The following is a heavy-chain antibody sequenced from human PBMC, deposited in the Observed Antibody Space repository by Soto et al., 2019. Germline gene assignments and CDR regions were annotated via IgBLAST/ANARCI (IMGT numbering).Heavy chain of an antibody. V-gene: IGHV5-10-1*01. Sequence: EVQLVQSGAEVKKPGESLRISCKGSGYSFTSYRISWVRQMPGKGLEWMGRIDPSDSYTNYSPSFQGHVTISADKSIXTXXLPWSSLKASDTAMYYCASHGTSGWTPYYSDGMDVWGQGTTVTVSS. CDR2: IDPSDSYT. CDR1: GYSFTSYR. D-gene: IGHD6-19*01. CDR3: ASHGTSGWTPYYSDGMDV. J-gene: IGHJ6*02.